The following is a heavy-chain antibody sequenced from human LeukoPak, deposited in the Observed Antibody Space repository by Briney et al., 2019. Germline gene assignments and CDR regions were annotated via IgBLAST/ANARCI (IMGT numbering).Heavy chain of an antibody. CDR2: MSYSGST. V-gene: IGHV4-39*01. Sequence: SETLSLTCTVSGGSIISSGYYWGWIRQPPGKGLECIGIMSYSGSTYYNPSLKSRVTMSVDTSKNHFSLKLSSVTAADTAVYYCARQIYYDGSGYFYFNWGQGTLVTVSS. D-gene: IGHD3-22*01. CDR1: GGSIISSGYY. CDR3: ARQIYYDGSGYFYFN. J-gene: IGHJ4*02.